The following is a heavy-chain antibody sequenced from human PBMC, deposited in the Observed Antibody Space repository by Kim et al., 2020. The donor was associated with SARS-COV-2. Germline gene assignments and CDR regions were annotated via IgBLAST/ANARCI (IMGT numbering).Heavy chain of an antibody. Sequence: SETLSLTCTVSGGSISSGGYYWSWIRQHPGKGLEWIGYIYYSGSTYYNPSLKSRVTISVDTSKNQFSLKMSSVTAANTAVYYCARAAAVAYGGRLFDYWGAGTLVTVSS. CDR2: IYYSGST. J-gene: IGHJ4*02. CDR3: ARAAAVAYGGRLFDY. CDR1: GGSISSGGYY. D-gene: IGHD6-19*01. V-gene: IGHV4-31*03.